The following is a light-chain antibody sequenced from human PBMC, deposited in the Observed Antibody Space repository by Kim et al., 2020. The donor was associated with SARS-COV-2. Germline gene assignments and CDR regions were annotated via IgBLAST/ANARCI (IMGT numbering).Light chain of an antibody. V-gene: IGKV3-20*01. CDR3: HQYGDSGT. CDR1: QSVTGNR. CDR2: GAS. J-gene: IGKJ1*01. Sequence: LSPGERATLSCRASQSVTGNRLAWYQQKPGQAPRLLIYGASIRVTGIPDRFSGSGSGTDFTLTINRLEPEDFAVYFCHQYGDSGTFGQGTKVDIK.